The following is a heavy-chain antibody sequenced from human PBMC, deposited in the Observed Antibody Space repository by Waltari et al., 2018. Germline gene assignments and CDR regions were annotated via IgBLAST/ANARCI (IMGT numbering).Heavy chain of an antibody. J-gene: IGHJ5*02. Sequence: QVQLVQSGAEVKKPGASVKVSCKASGYTFTTHYLHWVRQAPGQGLEWMGIINPSGGNTTYAQKFQGRVTMTRDTSTSTVYMELNSLRSEDTAVYYCARDLMGDKGNHWGQGTLVTVSS. CDR1: GYTFTTHY. V-gene: IGHV1-46*01. CDR3: ARDLMGDKGNH. CDR2: INPSGGNT. D-gene: IGHD2-8*01.